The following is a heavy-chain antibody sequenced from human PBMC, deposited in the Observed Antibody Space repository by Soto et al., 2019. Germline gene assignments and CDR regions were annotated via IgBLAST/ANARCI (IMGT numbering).Heavy chain of an antibody. CDR3: AKDRPYIVVVPTGAFDI. CDR1: GFTFSSYG. D-gene: IGHD2-2*01. CDR2: IWDDGSNK. V-gene: IGHV3-33*06. J-gene: IGHJ3*02. Sequence: PGGSLRLSCAASGFTFSSYGMHWVRQAPGKGLEWVAVIWDDGSNKYYADSVKGRFTISRDNSKNTLYLQMNSLRAEDTAVYYCAKDRPYIVVVPTGAFDIWGQGTMVTVSS.